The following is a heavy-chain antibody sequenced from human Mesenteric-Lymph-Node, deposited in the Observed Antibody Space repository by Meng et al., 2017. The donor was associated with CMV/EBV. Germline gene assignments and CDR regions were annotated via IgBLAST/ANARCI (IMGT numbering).Heavy chain of an antibody. D-gene: IGHD5-18*01. Sequence: GESLKISCAASGFTFSTFAMHWVRQAPGKGLVWVSHINSDGSSTSYADSVKGRFTISRDNAKNTLYLQMNSLRAEDTAVYYCARGGGYSYGPLDYWGQGTLVTVSS. CDR3: ARGGGYSYGPLDY. J-gene: IGHJ4*02. CDR2: INSDGSST. V-gene: IGHV3-74*01. CDR1: GFTFSTFA.